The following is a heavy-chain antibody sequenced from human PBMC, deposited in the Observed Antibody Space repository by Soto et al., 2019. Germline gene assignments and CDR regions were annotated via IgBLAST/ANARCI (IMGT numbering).Heavy chain of an antibody. D-gene: IGHD2-2*01. V-gene: IGHV1-69*06. CDR1: GGTFNNYV. Sequence: QVQLVQSGAEVKKPGSSVKVSCRASGGTFNNYVINWVRQAPGQGLEWMAGIIPIFGTPNYAQKFQGRVTITADKSTSNAYMELNSLRSEDTDVYYCAGRCDGTNCLAHFDYWGQGNLVTVSS. CDR3: AGRCDGTNCLAHFDY. CDR2: IIPIFGTP. J-gene: IGHJ4*02.